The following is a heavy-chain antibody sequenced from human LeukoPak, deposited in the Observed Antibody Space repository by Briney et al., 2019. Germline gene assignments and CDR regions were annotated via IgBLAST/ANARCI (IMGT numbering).Heavy chain of an antibody. V-gene: IGHV3-23*01. CDR2: ISGSGGST. J-gene: IGHJ4*02. CDR1: GFIFSSYS. CDR3: ATGMDELLYYFDY. D-gene: IGHD2-2*01. Sequence: GGSLRLSCAASGFIFSSYSMAWVRQTPGKGLEWVSAISGSGGSTYYADSVKGRFTISRDNSKNTLYLQMNSLRAEDTAVYYCATGMDELLYYFDYWGQGTLVTVSS.